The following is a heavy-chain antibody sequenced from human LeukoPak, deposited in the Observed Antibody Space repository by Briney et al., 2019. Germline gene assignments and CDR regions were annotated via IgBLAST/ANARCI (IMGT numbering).Heavy chain of an antibody. CDR3: ARLDYGGLWLSY. CDR2: IYYSGST. D-gene: IGHD4-23*01. Sequence: ETLSPTCTVSGGSISSSSYYWGWIRQPPGKGLEWIGSIYYSGSTYYNPSLKSRVTISVDTSKNQFSLKLSSVTAADTAVYYCARLDYGGLWLSYWGQGTLVTVSS. J-gene: IGHJ4*02. V-gene: IGHV4-39*01. CDR1: GGSISSSSYY.